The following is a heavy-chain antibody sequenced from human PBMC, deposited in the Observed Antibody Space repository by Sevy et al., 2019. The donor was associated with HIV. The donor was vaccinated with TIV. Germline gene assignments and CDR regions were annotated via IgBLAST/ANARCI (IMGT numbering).Heavy chain of an antibody. V-gene: IGHV3-74*01. J-gene: IGHJ4*02. D-gene: IGHD6-6*01. Sequence: GGSLRLSCAASGFTFSSYWMHWVRQAPGKGLVWVSRINSDGSSTSYADSVKGRFTISRDNAKNTLYLQMNSLRAEDTAVYYCASDPRQLALDYWGQGTLVTVSS. CDR2: INSDGSST. CDR3: ASDPRQLALDY. CDR1: GFTFSSYW.